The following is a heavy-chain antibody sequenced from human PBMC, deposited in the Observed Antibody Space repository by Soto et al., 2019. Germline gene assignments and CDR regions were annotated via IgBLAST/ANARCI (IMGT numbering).Heavy chain of an antibody. CDR2: IYPGDSDT. CDR3: ERDERNPMMPVVSGGAFDL. J-gene: IGHJ3*01. V-gene: IGHV5-51*01. Sequence: GESLKISCQGLGYIFKYYWIGWVRQMPVKVLEWMGIIYPGDSDTRYHPSFQGQVSISADKSISTAYLQWNNLKASDTAIYYCERDERNPMMPVVSGGAFDLWGQGTRLTVSS. CDR1: GYIFKYYW. D-gene: IGHD2-2*01.